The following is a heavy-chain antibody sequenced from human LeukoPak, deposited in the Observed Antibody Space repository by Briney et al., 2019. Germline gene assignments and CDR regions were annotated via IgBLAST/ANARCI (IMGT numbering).Heavy chain of an antibody. D-gene: IGHD4-17*01. V-gene: IGHV4-59*01. CDR3: ARDDPQTAVPEGLDV. CDR1: GGSISSYY. J-gene: IGHJ6*02. Sequence: SETLSLTCTVYGGSISSYYWSWIRQPPEKGLEWIGYIYYSGATNYNPSLKSRVTISVDTSKNQFSLKLSSVTAADTAVYYCARDDPQTAVPEGLDVWGQGTTVTVSS. CDR2: IYYSGAT.